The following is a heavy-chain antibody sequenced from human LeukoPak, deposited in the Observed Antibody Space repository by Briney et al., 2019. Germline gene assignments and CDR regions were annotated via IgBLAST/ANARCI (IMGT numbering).Heavy chain of an antibody. Sequence: PSETLSLTCTVSGTSISGDYWSWIRQPPGKGLEWIGDVYFTGNTNYNPSLKSRVTISMDTSKNQISLTVTSVTAADTAVHYCARHPFSSPFDFWGQGTLVAVSS. D-gene: IGHD2/OR15-2a*01. J-gene: IGHJ4*02. CDR1: GTSISGDY. CDR2: VYFTGNT. CDR3: ARHPFSSPFDF. V-gene: IGHV4-59*08.